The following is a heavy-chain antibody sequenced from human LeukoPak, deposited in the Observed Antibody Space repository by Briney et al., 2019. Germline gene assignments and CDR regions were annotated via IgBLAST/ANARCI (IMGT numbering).Heavy chain of an antibody. CDR1: GLTVSSNC. CDR2: IYSGGSK. CDR3: ARDLFHSGSYQHFDY. J-gene: IGHJ4*02. V-gene: IGHV3-66*01. Sequence: GGSLRFSCAAYGLTVSSNCMRWVRLDPGKRLEWASFIYSGGSKYYADSVQGRFTVSRDNSKNTLYLQMNSLRAEDTAMYYCARDLFHSGSYQHFDYWGQGTLVSVSS. D-gene: IGHD1-26*01.